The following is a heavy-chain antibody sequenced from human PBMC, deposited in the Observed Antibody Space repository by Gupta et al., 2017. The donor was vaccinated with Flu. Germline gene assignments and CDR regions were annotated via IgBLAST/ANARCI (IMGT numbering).Heavy chain of an antibody. D-gene: IGHD1-1*01. J-gene: IGHJ4*02. V-gene: IGHV3-53*01. CDR2: IYSGAST. CDR3: ARDEGREPAFFY. CDR1: GFSVSSNY. Sequence: EVQLVESGGGLIQPGGSLRLSSAVSGFSVSSNYMSWVRQAPGKGPEWVSVIYSGASTHYADSVRGRFTISRDDSKNTLYLQMNNLRGEDTAVYYCARDEGREPAFFYWGQGTLVTVSS.